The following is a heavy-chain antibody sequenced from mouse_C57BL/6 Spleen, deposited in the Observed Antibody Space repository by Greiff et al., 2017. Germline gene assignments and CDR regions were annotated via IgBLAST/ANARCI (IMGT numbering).Heavy chain of an antibody. CDR3: ARDVYYDSSYGYAMDY. D-gene: IGHD1-1*01. V-gene: IGHV5-4*01. CDR1: GFTFSSYA. Sequence: EVKLVESGGGLVKPGGSLKLSCAASGFTFSSYAMSWVRQTPEKRLEWVATISDGGSYTYYPDNVKGRFTISRDNAKNNLYLQMSHLKSEDTAMYYCARDVYYDSSYGYAMDYWGQGTSVTVSS. CDR2: ISDGGSYT. J-gene: IGHJ4*01.